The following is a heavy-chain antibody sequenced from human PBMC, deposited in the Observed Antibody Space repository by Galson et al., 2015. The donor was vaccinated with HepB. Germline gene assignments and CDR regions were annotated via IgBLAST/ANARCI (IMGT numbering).Heavy chain of an antibody. D-gene: IGHD3-22*01. CDR1: GGSISSGGYS. CDR2: IYHSGST. Sequence: TLSLTCAVSGGSISSGGYSWSWIRQPPGKGLEWIGYIYHSGSTYYNPSLKSRVTISVDRSKNQFSLKLSSVTAADTAVYYCARGRAYYYDSSGYYYDAFDIWGQGTMVTVSS. CDR3: ARGRAYYYDSSGYYYDAFDI. J-gene: IGHJ3*02. V-gene: IGHV4-30-2*01.